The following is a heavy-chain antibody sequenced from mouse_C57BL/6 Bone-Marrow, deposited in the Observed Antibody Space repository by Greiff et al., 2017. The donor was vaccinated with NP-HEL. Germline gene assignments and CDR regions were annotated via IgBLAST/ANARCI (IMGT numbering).Heavy chain of an antibody. CDR2: IYPRSGNT. D-gene: IGHD2-5*01. Sequence: QVQLQQSGAELARPGASVKLSCKASGYTFTSYGISWVKQRTGQGLEWIGEIYPRSGNTYYNEKFKGKATLTADKSSSTAYMELRSLTSEDSAVYFCARSGYYSNLYAMDYWGQGTSVTVSS. V-gene: IGHV1-81*01. CDR3: ARSGYYSNLYAMDY. CDR1: GYTFTSYG. J-gene: IGHJ4*01.